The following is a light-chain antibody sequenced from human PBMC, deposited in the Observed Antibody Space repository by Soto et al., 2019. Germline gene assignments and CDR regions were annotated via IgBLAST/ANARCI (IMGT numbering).Light chain of an antibody. V-gene: IGKV3-20*01. CDR2: RAS. J-gene: IGKJ4*01. Sequence: EIVLTQSPDTLSLSPGEGATLSCRASQSVSSALLAWYQQKPGQAPRLLIYRASTRATGTPDRFTGSGSGTDFTLTISRLEPEDFAVYYCQQYESSPLTFGGGTKLEIK. CDR1: QSVSSAL. CDR3: QQYESSPLT.